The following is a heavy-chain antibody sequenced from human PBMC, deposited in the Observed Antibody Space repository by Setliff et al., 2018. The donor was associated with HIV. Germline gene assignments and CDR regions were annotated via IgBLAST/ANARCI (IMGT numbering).Heavy chain of an antibody. CDR2: IDPSGNT. D-gene: IGHD3-10*01. CDR1: GAPISGGSNY. V-gene: IGHV4-61*02. J-gene: IGHJ4*02. CDR3: ATFSYDASGSYYRLDY. Sequence: PSETLSLTCTVSGAPISGGSNYWSWIRQPAGKGLEWIGRIDPSGNTIYNSSLKSRVTMSVDTSKNHFSLNVNSVTAADSAVYYCATFSYDASGSYYRLDYWGQGTLVTVSS.